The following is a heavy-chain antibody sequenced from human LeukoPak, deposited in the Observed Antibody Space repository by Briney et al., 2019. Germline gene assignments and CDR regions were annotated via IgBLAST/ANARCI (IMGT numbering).Heavy chain of an antibody. CDR2: INHSGST. J-gene: IGHJ6*02. Sequence: SETLSLTCAVYGGSSSGYYWSWIRQPPGKGLEWIGEINHSGSTNYNPSLKSRVTISVDTSKNQFSLKLSSVTAADTAVYYCARAGDYGYYYYYYGMDVWGQGTTVTVSS. CDR3: ARAGDYGYYYYYYGMDV. D-gene: IGHD4-17*01. V-gene: IGHV4-34*01. CDR1: GGSSSGYY.